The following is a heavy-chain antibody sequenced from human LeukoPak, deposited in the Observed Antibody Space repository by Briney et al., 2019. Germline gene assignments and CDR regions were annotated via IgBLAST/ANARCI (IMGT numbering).Heavy chain of an antibody. CDR3: AKELTRANRPVAGLNY. D-gene: IGHD6-19*01. V-gene: IGHV3-23*01. J-gene: IGHJ4*02. CDR1: GLTFSSYA. Sequence: PGGSLRLSCAASGLTFSSYAMSWVRQAPGKRLEWVSSISGSGDSTYYADSVKGRSTISRDNSKSTLYLQMNSLRTEDTAVYYCAKELTRANRPVAGLNYWGQGTLVTVSS. CDR2: ISGSGDST.